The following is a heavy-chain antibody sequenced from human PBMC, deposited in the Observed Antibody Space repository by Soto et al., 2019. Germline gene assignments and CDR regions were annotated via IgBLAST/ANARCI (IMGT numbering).Heavy chain of an antibody. Sequence: VQLLESGGDLVQHGGSLRLSCVASGFSFSNYAMSWVRQGPGKGLEWVSVISGRDDSTYYADSVKGRFTISRDNSKNTLYRQMNSLSAEDTAIYYCARDRERDAWYEDYWGQGTLVTVSS. CDR3: ARDRERDAWYEDY. CDR1: GFSFSNYA. V-gene: IGHV3-23*01. CDR2: ISGRDDST. J-gene: IGHJ4*02. D-gene: IGHD6-13*01.